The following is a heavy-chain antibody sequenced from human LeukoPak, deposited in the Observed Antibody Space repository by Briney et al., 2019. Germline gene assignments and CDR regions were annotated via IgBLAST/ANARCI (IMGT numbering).Heavy chain of an antibody. D-gene: IGHD4-23*01. J-gene: IGHJ4*02. CDR1: GFSFSSFW. V-gene: IGHV3-74*01. Sequence: GGSLGLSCAASGFSFSSFWMHWVRQAPGKGLVWVSRINSDDSSTNYADSVKGRFTISRDNAKNTLYLQMNSLRAEDTAVYYCARIRNYGGFDYWGQGTLVTVSS. CDR2: INSDDSST. CDR3: ARIRNYGGFDY.